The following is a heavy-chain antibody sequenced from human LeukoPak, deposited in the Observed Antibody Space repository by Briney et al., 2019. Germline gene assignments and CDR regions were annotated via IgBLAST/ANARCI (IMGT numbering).Heavy chain of an antibody. Sequence: ASVKVSCKASGYTFTSYYMHWVRQAPGQGLEWMGIINPSGGSTSYAQKFQGRVTMTRDTSTSTVYMELSSLRSEDTAVHYCASRSPSPSLVGYCSGGSCNSRPWDAFDIWGQGTMVTVSS. CDR3: ASRSPSPSLVGYCSGGSCNSRPWDAFDI. V-gene: IGHV1-46*01. CDR2: INPSGGST. D-gene: IGHD2-15*01. J-gene: IGHJ3*02. CDR1: GYTFTSYY.